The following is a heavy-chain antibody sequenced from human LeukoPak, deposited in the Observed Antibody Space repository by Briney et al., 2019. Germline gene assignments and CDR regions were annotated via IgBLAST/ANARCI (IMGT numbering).Heavy chain of an antibody. J-gene: IGHJ4*02. CDR1: GFTFNTYA. CDR3: AKSHGQRQLDYFYY. V-gene: IGHV3-23*01. CDR2: ISGSSVTT. Sequence: GGSLRLSCAASGFTFNTYAMSWVRQAPGKGLEWVSTISGSSVTTYYADSVRGRFTISRDNSKTTLYLQLDSLRPEDTAVYYFAKSHGQRQLDYFYYWGQGTLVTVS. D-gene: IGHD2-2*03.